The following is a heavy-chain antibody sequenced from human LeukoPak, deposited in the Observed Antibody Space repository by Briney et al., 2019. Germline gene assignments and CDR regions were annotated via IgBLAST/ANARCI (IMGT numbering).Heavy chain of an antibody. V-gene: IGHV4-30-2*01. CDR3: ARVGGEAAAGKRYRYYFDY. J-gene: IGHJ4*02. Sequence: SQTLSLTCTVSGGSISSGGYYWSWIRQPPGKGLEWIGYIYHSGSTYYNPSLKSRVTISVDRSKNQFSLKLSSVTAADTAVYYCARVGGEAAAGKRYRYYFDYWGQGTLVTVSS. CDR2: IYHSGST. D-gene: IGHD6-13*01. CDR1: GGSISSGGYY.